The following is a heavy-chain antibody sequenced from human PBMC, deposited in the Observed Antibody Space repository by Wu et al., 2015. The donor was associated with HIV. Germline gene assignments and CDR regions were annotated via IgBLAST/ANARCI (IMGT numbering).Heavy chain of an antibody. V-gene: IGHV1-2*02. D-gene: IGHD1-1*01. CDR2: IKPSSGLI. CDR1: GYTFSNFY. J-gene: IGHJ4*02. CDR3: ARNVEN. Sequence: QVQLVQSGAEVKKPGASVKVSCKASGYTFSNFYIRWVRQAPGQGLEWMGWIKPSSGLINYAPKFQGRVTMTRDTSINTAYMDLAGLTSDDTAVYYCARNVENWGQGTLITVSS.